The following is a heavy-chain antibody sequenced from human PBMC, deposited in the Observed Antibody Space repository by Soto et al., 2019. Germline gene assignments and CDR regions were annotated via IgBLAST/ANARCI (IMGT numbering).Heavy chain of an antibody. V-gene: IGHV3-30-3*01. CDR3: ARNPLWGTAMVLWYFDL. D-gene: IGHD5-18*01. CDR1: GFTFSSFA. J-gene: IGHJ2*01. CDR2: ISYHGSIK. Sequence: QVQLVESGGGVVQPGRSLRLSCAASGFTFSSFAMHWVRQAPGKGLEWVAVISYHGSIKYYADSVKGRFTISRDNSKNTLFLQMNSLRAEDTAVYYCARNPLWGTAMVLWYFDLWGRGTLVTVSS.